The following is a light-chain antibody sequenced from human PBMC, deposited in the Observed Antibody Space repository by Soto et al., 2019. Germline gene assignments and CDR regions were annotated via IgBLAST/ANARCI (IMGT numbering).Light chain of an antibody. CDR3: QQYNERPPWT. Sequence: QSPATLSVSPGESVTLSXXXXXTMNNNIAWYQHNPGQAPRLLIFGASSRATGVPGRFSGSGFGTEFTLSISSLQSEDFAVYYCQQYNERPPWTFGQGTTVEMK. V-gene: IGKV3-15*01. J-gene: IGKJ1*01. CDR1: XTMNNN. CDR2: GAS.